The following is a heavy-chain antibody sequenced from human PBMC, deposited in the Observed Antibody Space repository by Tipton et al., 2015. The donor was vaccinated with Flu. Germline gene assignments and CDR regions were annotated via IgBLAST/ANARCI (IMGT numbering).Heavy chain of an antibody. J-gene: IGHJ4*02. Sequence: QSGAEVKKPGASVKVSCKASGYTFTSHYIHWVRQAPGQGLEWMGWVIPNSGGPNSAQKFQGRVTMTRDTSISTAYMELARLTSDDTAVYYCAKGNSQSGVDYWGQGTLVSVSS. CDR1: GYTFTSHY. D-gene: IGHD1-7*01. CDR3: AKGNSQSGVDY. CDR2: VIPNSGGP. V-gene: IGHV1-2*02.